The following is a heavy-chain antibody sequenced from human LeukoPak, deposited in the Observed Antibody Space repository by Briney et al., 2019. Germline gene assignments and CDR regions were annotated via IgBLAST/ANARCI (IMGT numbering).Heavy chain of an antibody. CDR1: GGSISSYY. CDR2: IYYSGST. CDR3: ATGVRDDILTGYYIDH. J-gene: IGHJ4*02. Sequence: SETLSLTCTVSGGSISSYYWSWIRQPPGKGLEWIGYIYYSGSTKYNPSFKSRVTISVDTSKNQFSLKLISVTAADTAVYYCATGVRDDILTGYYIDHWGQGTLVTVSS. D-gene: IGHD3-9*01. V-gene: IGHV4-59*01.